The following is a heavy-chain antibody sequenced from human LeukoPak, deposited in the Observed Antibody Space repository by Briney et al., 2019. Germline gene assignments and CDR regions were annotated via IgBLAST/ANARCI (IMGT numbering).Heavy chain of an antibody. Sequence: PGGSLRLSCAASEFTFSSYGMHWVRQAPGKGLEWVAVISFDGDNKYYADSVKGRFTISRDSSKNTLYLQMNSLRAEDTAVYYCAKDNAYCSGGSCIIDYWGQGTLVTVSS. V-gene: IGHV3-30*18. CDR2: ISFDGDNK. D-gene: IGHD2-15*01. CDR3: AKDNAYCSGGSCIIDY. CDR1: EFTFSSYG. J-gene: IGHJ4*02.